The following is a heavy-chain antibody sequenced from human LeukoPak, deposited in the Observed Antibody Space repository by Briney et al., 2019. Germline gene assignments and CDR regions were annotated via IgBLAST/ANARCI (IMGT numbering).Heavy chain of an antibody. D-gene: IGHD2-2*01. CDR3: ARAHFLFCSSTSCYPNWFDP. J-gene: IGHJ5*02. CDR1: GGSISSGGYS. Sequence: SQTLSLTCAVSGGSISSGGYSWSWIQQPPGKGLEWIGYIYHSGSTYYNPSLKSRVTISVDRSKNQFSLKLSSVTAADTAVYYCARAHFLFCSSTSCYPNWFDPWGQGTLVTVSS. V-gene: IGHV4-30-2*01. CDR2: IYHSGST.